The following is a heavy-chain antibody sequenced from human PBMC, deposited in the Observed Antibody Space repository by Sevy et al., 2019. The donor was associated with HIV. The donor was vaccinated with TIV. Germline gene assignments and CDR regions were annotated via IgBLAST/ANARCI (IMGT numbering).Heavy chain of an antibody. CDR2: IYPGNSDT. D-gene: IGHD3-22*01. Sequence: GESLKISCKGSGYNFPSYWIGWVRQMPGKGLEWMGIIYPGNSDTRYSPSFQGQVTISADKSISTAYLQWSSLKASDTAMYYCARQRDYYDSSGYTIPEIDYWGQGTLVTVSS. J-gene: IGHJ4*02. V-gene: IGHV5-51*01. CDR1: GYNFPSYW. CDR3: ARQRDYYDSSGYTIPEIDY.